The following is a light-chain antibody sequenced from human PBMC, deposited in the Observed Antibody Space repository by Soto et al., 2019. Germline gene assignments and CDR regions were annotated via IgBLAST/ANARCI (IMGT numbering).Light chain of an antibody. CDR3: SSFTTDWTHV. V-gene: IGLV1-44*01. Sequence: QSVLTQPPSASGTPGQRVTISCSGSSSNIGSNTVNWYQQLPGTAPKLLIYSNNQRPSGVPDRFSGSKSGTAASLTISGLQTEDEADYFCSSFTTDWTHVFGTGTKVT. CDR2: SNN. CDR1: SSNIGSNT. J-gene: IGLJ1*01.